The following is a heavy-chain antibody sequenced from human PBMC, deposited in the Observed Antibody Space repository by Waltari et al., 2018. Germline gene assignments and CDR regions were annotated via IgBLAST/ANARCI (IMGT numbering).Heavy chain of an antibody. D-gene: IGHD4-4*01. CDR3: ARVTSIRGKSCDY. CDR2: LYYSGRT. V-gene: IGHV4-31*03. CDR1: GGSISSGGYY. Sequence: QVQLQESGPGLVKPSQTLSLTCTVSGGSISSGGYYWSWIRQHPGKGLEWIGYLYYSGRTYDNPSLKSRVTISVDTSKNQFSLKLSSVTAADTAVYYCARVTSIRGKSCDYWGQGTLVTVSS. J-gene: IGHJ4*02.